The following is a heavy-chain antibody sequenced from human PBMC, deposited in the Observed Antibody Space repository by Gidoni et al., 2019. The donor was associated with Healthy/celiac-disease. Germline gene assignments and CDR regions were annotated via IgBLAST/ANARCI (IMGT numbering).Heavy chain of an antibody. Sequence: FTFSSYSMNWVRQAPGKGLEWVSSISSSSSYIYDADSVKGRFTISRDNAKNSLYLQMNSRRAEDTAVYYGARYGDGSYDFDYWGQGTLFTVSS. CDR3: ARYGDGSYDFDY. D-gene: IGHD1-26*01. J-gene: IGHJ4*02. V-gene: IGHV3-21*01. CDR2: ISSSSSYI. CDR1: FTFSSYS.